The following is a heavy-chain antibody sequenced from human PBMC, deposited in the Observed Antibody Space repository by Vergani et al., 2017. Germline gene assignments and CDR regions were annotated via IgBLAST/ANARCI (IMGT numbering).Heavy chain of an antibody. Sequence: EVQLVPSGAEVKTPGESLKISCQGSGYSITNYWIAWVRQRPGKGLEWMGIIYAGDSDVRYSPSFQGQVTMSVDKSLSTAYLQWSSLKASDTATYYCAKTHDFSSLYSSYNWFDPWGQGTQVTVSS. CDR3: AKTHDFSSLYSSYNWFDP. V-gene: IGHV5-51*03. CDR1: GYSITNYW. J-gene: IGHJ5*02. CDR2: IYAGDSDV. D-gene: IGHD3-3*01.